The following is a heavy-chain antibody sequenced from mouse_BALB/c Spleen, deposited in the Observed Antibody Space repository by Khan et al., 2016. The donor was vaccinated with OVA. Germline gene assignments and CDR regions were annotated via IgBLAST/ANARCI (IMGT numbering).Heavy chain of an antibody. CDR3: TRDRNYYGSSVYFDY. CDR2: ITSGGSYT. V-gene: IGHV5-6-4*01. J-gene: IGHJ2*01. CDR1: GFAFSSYS. Sequence: EVQLQESGGGLVKPGGSLKLSCAASGFAFSSYSMSWVRQTPEKRLEWVATITSGGSYTYYPDSVKGRFTISRDNAKNTLYLQMSSLKSEDTAMYYCTRDRNYYGSSVYFDYWGQGTTLTVSS. D-gene: IGHD1-1*01.